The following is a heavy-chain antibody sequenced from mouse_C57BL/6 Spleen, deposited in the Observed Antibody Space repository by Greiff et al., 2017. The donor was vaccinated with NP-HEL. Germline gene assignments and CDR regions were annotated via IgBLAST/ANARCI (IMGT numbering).Heavy chain of an antibody. Sequence: EVKLQESGPELVKPGASVKISCKASGYSFTDYNMNWVKQSNGKSLEWIGVINPNYGTTSYNQKFKGNATLTVDQSSSTAYMQLNSLTSEDSAVYYCAREDYYGNYAMDYWGQGTSVTVSS. CDR2: INPNYGTT. CDR3: AREDYYGNYAMDY. J-gene: IGHJ4*01. V-gene: IGHV1-39*01. D-gene: IGHD1-1*01. CDR1: GYSFTDYN.